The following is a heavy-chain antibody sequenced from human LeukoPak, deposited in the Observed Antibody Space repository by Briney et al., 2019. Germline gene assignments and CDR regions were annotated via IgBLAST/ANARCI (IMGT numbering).Heavy chain of an antibody. D-gene: IGHD3-22*01. CDR3: ARDRYDSSGYLHDY. V-gene: IGHV4-31*03. CDR2: IYYSGST. J-gene: IGHJ4*02. Sequence: PSQTLSLTCTVSGGSISSGGYYWSWIRQHPGKGLEWIGYIYYSGSTNYNPSLKSRVTMSVDTSKNQFSLKLSSVTAADTAVYYCARDRYDSSGYLHDYWGQGTLVTVSS. CDR1: GGSISSGGYY.